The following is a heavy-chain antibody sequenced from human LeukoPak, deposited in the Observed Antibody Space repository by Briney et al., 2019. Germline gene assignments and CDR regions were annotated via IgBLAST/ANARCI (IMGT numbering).Heavy chain of an antibody. CDR1: GFTFSNYG. J-gene: IGHJ4*02. CDR2: SYDGNDK. D-gene: IGHD7-27*01. Sequence: PGGSLRLSCVASGFTFSNYGIHWVRQVPGKGLEWVAVSYDGNDKHYVNSVKGRFTISRDNSKNTVYLQMNSLRAEDTAVYYCAKDPRANWGLFDYWGQGTLVTVSS. CDR3: AKDPRANWGLFDY. V-gene: IGHV3-30*18.